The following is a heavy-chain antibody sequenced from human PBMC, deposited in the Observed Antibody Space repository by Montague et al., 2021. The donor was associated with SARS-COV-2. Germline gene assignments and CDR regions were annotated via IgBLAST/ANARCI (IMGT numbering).Heavy chain of an antibody. CDR1: GGSISTYS. CDR3: ARLGDGVVPSPILGVGPYSFYYYLDV. CDR2: IHHGGST. J-gene: IGHJ6*03. V-gene: IGHV4-34*01. D-gene: IGHD2-2*02. Sequence: SETLSLTCAVPGGSISTYSWNWIRQPPGKGLEWIGDIHHGGSTNYNPSLKSRVTISADTSKNQFSLKLTSVAAADTAVYYWARLGDGVVPSPILGVGPYSFYYYLDVWGKGTTVTVSS.